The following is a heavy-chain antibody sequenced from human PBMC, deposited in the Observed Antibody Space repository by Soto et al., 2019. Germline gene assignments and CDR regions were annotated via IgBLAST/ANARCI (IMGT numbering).Heavy chain of an antibody. Sequence: PSETLSLTCTVSGGSISSYYWSWIRQPPGKGLEWIGYIYYSGSTNYNPSLKSRVTISVDTSKNQFSLKLSSVTAADTAVYYCARRQWPEDDAFDIWGQGTMVTVS. J-gene: IGHJ3*02. CDR1: GGSISSYY. V-gene: IGHV4-59*08. D-gene: IGHD6-19*01. CDR2: IYYSGST. CDR3: ARRQWPEDDAFDI.